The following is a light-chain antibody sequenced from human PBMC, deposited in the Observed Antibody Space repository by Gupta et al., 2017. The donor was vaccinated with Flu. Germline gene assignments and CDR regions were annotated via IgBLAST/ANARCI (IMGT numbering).Light chain of an antibody. Sequence: QSALTPPASVSGSPGQSITISCTGTSSDAGRSVSVSWYQQHPGKAPKLLIYDVSSRPSGVSSRFSGSKSGNTASLTIAGLQAEDETDYYCSSYTSISTFYVFGTGTKVTVL. J-gene: IGLJ1*01. CDR2: DVS. V-gene: IGLV2-14*01. CDR1: SSDAGRSVS. CDR3: SSYTSISTFYV.